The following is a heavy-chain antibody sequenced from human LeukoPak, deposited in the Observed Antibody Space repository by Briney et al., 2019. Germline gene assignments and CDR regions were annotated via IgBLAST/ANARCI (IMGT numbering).Heavy chain of an antibody. CDR1: GGSFSGYY. CDR2: INHSGST. V-gene: IGHV4-34*01. D-gene: IGHD6-19*01. CDR3: ARDREDSSGWYYYYYGMDV. Sequence: SETLSLTCAVYGGSFSGYYWSWIRQPPGKGLEWIGEINHSGSTNYNPSLKSRVTISVDTSKNQFSLKLSSVTAADTAVYYCARDREDSSGWYYYYYGMDVWGQGTTVTVSS. J-gene: IGHJ6*02.